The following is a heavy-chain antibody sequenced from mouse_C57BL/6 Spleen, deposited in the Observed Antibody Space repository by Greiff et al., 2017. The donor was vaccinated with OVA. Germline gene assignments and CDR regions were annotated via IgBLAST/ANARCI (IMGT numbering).Heavy chain of an antibody. Sequence: VQLQQPGAELVKPGASVKVSCKASGYTFTSYGMHWVKQRPDQGLEWIGRIHPSDSDNNYNQKFKGKDTLNVDKSSSTAYMQLSSLTSEVSAVYYCAMGYSNFYAMDYWGQGTSVTVSS. V-gene: IGHV1-74*01. J-gene: IGHJ4*01. CDR2: IHPSDSDN. CDR1: GYTFTSYG. D-gene: IGHD2-5*01. CDR3: AMGYSNFYAMDY.